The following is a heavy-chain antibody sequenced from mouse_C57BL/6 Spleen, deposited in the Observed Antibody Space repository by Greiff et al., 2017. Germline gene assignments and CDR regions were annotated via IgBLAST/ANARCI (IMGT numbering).Heavy chain of an antibody. V-gene: IGHV3-1*01. CDR3: ARGGIYYGAWFAY. D-gene: IGHD2-13*01. Sequence: EVQLQESGPGMVKPSQSLSLTCTVTGYSITSGYDWHWIRHFPGNKLEWMGYISYSGSTNYNPSLKSRISITHDTSKNHFFLKVNSVTTEDTATYYCARGGIYYGAWFAYWGQGTLVTVSA. CDR2: ISYSGST. CDR1: GYSITSGYD. J-gene: IGHJ3*01.